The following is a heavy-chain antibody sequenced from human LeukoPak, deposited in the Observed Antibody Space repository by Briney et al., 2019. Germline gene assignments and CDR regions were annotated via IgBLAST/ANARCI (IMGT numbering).Heavy chain of an antibody. J-gene: IGHJ4*02. V-gene: IGHV1-69*13. CDR2: IIPIFGTA. D-gene: IGHD2-2*01. CDR3: ARVCSSTSCPPYN. CDR1: GGTFSSYA. Sequence: SVKVSCKASGGTFSSYAISWVRQAPGQGLEWMGGIIPIFGTANYAQKFLGRVTITADESTSTAYMELSSLRSEDTAVYYCARVCSSTSCPPYNWGQGTLVTVSS.